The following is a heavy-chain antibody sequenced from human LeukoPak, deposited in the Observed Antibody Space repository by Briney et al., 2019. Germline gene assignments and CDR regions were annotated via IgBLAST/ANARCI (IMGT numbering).Heavy chain of an antibody. J-gene: IGHJ4*02. V-gene: IGHV3-30*04. D-gene: IGHD5-24*01. CDR2: ISYDGSNK. CDR1: GFTFSNYV. Sequence: GGSLRLSCAASGFTFSNYVIHWVRQAPGKGLEWVAVISYDGSNKYYADSVKGRFTISRDNSKNTLYLQMNSLRAEDTAVYYCSRSDAYNNPTDYSGQRTLVTLSS. CDR3: SRSDAYNNPTDY.